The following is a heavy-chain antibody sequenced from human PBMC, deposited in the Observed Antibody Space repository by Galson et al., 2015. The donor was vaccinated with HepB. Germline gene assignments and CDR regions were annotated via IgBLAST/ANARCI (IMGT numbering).Heavy chain of an antibody. D-gene: IGHD4-23*01. CDR2: VWYDGSKQ. J-gene: IGHJ4*02. Sequence: SLRLSCAASGFTFSRNGMHWVRQAPGKGLEWVAVVWYDGSKQYYADSVQGRFTISRDNSKNTLCLQMNSLRADDTAVYYCARDYGGDFDYWGQGTLVPVS. CDR1: GFTFSRNG. V-gene: IGHV3-33*01. CDR3: ARDYGGDFDY.